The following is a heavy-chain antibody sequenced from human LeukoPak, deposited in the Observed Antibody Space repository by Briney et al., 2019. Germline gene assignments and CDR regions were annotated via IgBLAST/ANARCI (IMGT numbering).Heavy chain of an antibody. CDR3: AREVVTDHNWFDP. Sequence: SETLSLSCTVSGGSIISYYWSWIRPPAGEGLEWIWRIYTNGGTNYNLSLKSRVTISVDTSKKQFHLQLSSVTAEDTAVYYCAREVVTDHNWFDPWGQGTLVSVSS. V-gene: IGHV4-4*07. J-gene: IGHJ5*02. CDR2: IYTNGGT. CDR1: GGSIISYY. D-gene: IGHD4-23*01.